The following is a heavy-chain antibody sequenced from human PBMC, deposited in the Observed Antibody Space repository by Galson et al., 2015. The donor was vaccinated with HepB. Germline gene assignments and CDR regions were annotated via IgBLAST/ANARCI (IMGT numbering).Heavy chain of an antibody. CDR1: GYSFTSYW. J-gene: IGHJ4*02. V-gene: IGHV5-10-1*01. D-gene: IGHD6-19*01. Sequence: QSGAEVKKPGESLRISCKGSGYSFTSYWISWVRQMPGKGLEWMGRIDPTDSYTNYSPSFQGHVTISADKSISTAYLQWSSLKASDTAMYYCARHIFGADSSGWTAEDYWGQGTLVTVSS. CDR3: ARHIFGADSSGWTAEDY. CDR2: IDPTDSYT.